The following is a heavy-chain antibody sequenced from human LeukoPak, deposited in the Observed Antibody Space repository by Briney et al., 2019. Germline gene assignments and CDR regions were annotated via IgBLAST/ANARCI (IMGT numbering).Heavy chain of an antibody. J-gene: IGHJ3*02. CDR2: INPSGGST. Sequence: ASVKVSCKASGYTFTSYDINWVRQATGQGLEWMGIINPSGGSTSYAQKFQGRVTMTRDTSTSTVYMELSSLRSEDTAVYYCARPLGGSRDAFDIWGQGTMVTVSS. D-gene: IGHD2-2*01. V-gene: IGHV1-46*01. CDR3: ARPLGGSRDAFDI. CDR1: GYTFTSYD.